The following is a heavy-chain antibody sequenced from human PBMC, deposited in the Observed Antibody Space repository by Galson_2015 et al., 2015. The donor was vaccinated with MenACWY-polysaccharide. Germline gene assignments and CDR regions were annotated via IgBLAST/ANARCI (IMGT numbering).Heavy chain of an antibody. CDR2: IKQSGSEK. D-gene: IGHD2-2*01. CDR3: ARACRRYCTITSCPQEGYNWFDP. V-gene: IGHV3-7*01. J-gene: IGHJ5*02. Sequence: SLRLSCAASGFTFSGSWMTWVRQAPGKGLEWVATIKQSGSEKYYADSVKGRFTISRDNAKNTLYLQMSSLRAEDTAVYYCARACRRYCTITSCPQEGYNWFDPWGQGTLVTVSS. CDR1: GFTFSGSW.